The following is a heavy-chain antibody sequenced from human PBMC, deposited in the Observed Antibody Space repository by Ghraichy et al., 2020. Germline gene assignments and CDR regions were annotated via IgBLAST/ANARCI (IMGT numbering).Heavy chain of an antibody. CDR1: GFTFSSYW. J-gene: IGHJ3*02. Sequence: GESLRLSCAASGFTFSSYWMSWVRQAPGKGLEWVANIKQDGSEKYYVDSVKGRFTISRDNAKNSLYLQMNSLRAEDTAVYYCAREYTTIASSGYFDAFDIWGQGTMVTVSS. CDR2: IKQDGSEK. CDR3: AREYTTIASSGYFDAFDI. D-gene: IGHD3-22*01. V-gene: IGHV3-7*01.